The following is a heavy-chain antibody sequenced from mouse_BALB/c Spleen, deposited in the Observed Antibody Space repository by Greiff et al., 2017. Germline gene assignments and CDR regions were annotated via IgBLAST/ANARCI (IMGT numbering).Heavy chain of an antibody. Sequence: QVQLQQSGPELVKPGASVKISCKASGYRFTSYYIHWVKQRPGQGLEWIGWIFPGSGNTKYNDKFKGKATLTADTSSSTAYMQLSSLTSEDSAVYFCARWGGNYRFFAYWGQGTLVTVSA. J-gene: IGHJ3*01. CDR3: ARWGGNYRFFAY. V-gene: IGHV1-66*01. CDR2: IFPGSGNT. CDR1: GYRFTSYY. D-gene: IGHD2-1*01.